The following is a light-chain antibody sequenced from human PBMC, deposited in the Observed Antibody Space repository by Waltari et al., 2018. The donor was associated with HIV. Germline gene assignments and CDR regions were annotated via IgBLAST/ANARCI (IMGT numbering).Light chain of an antibody. Sequence: DIVMTQSPLSLPVTPGEPASSSCRSSQSLLHSNGYNYLDWYLQKPGQSPQLLIYLGSNRASGVPDRFSGSGSGTDFTLKISRVEAEDVGVYYCMQALQTPWTFGPGTKVDIK. V-gene: IGKV2-28*01. J-gene: IGKJ3*01. CDR2: LGS. CDR3: MQALQTPWT. CDR1: QSLLHSNGYNY.